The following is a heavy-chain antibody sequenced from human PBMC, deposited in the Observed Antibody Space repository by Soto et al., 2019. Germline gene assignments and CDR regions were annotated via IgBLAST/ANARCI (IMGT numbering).Heavy chain of an antibody. CDR1: GYTLTSYG. Sequence: ASVKVSCKASGYTLTSYGISWVRQAPGQGLEWMGWISAYNGNTNYAQKLQGRVTMTTDTSTSTAYMELRSLRSDDTAVYYCARDRLPQGLIMVRGVRVAFDPWGQGTLVTVSS. CDR3: ARDRLPQGLIMVRGVRVAFDP. V-gene: IGHV1-18*01. D-gene: IGHD3-10*01. J-gene: IGHJ5*02. CDR2: ISAYNGNT.